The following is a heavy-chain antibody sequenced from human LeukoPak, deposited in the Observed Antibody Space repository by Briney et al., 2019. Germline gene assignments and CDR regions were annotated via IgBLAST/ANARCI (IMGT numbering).Heavy chain of an antibody. J-gene: IGHJ4*02. V-gene: IGHV1-8*03. CDR3: ARGSVVIFPYSSPYYFDY. D-gene: IGHD6-6*01. CDR2: MNPNSGNT. Sequence: GASVKVSCKASGYTFTSYDINWVRQATGQGLEWMGWMNPNSGNTGYAQKFQGRVTITRNTSISTAYMELSSLRSEDTAVYYCARGSVVIFPYSSPYYFDYWGQGTLVTVSS. CDR1: GYTFTSYD.